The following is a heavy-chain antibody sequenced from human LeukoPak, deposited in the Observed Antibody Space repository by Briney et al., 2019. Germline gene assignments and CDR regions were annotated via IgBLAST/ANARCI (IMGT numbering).Heavy chain of an antibody. Sequence: GGSIRLSYAASGFTFSSYAMYWVRQAPGKGLEWVSGISDSGYTTYHIDAVKGRFGISRDNTRDTLYLQMDSLRADDTAVYYCAKGRGNPYYFDYWGQGLLVTVSS. D-gene: IGHD1-14*01. J-gene: IGHJ4*01. V-gene: IGHV3-23*01. CDR1: GFTFSSYA. CDR2: ISDSGYTT. CDR3: AKGRGNPYYFDY.